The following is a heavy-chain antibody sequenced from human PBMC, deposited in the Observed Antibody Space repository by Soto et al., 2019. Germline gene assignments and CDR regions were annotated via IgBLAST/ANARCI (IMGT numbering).Heavy chain of an antibody. Sequence: GGARRLSCAASGCTFSSYGMHWVRQAPGKGLEWVAVIWYDGSNKYYADSVKGRFTISRDNSKNTLYLLMNSLRAEDTAVYYWAREDFYYDSSGYSYYFAYWGQRALVTVSS. J-gene: IGHJ4*02. CDR2: IWYDGSNK. CDR3: AREDFYYDSSGYSYYFAY. V-gene: IGHV3-33*01. CDR1: GCTFSSYG. D-gene: IGHD3-22*01.